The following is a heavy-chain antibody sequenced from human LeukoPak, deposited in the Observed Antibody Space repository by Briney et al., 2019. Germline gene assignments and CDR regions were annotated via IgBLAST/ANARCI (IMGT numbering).Heavy chain of an antibody. D-gene: IGHD6-19*01. CDR2: IYYSGST. V-gene: IGHV4-31*03. CDR3: ARATLRAVAGPGGYNWFDP. CDR1: GGSISSGGYY. Sequence: SQTLSLTCTVSGGSISSGGYYWSWIRQHPGKGLEWIGFIYYSGSTNYNPSLKSRVTISVDTSKNQFSLKLSSVTPADTAVYYCARATLRAVAGPGGYNWFDPWGQGTLVTVSS. J-gene: IGHJ5*02.